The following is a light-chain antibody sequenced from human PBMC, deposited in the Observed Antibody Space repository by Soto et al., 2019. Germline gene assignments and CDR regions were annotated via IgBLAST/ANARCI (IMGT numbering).Light chain of an antibody. J-gene: IGKJ5*01. V-gene: IGKV3D-20*02. CDR1: QSVSSSY. Sequence: EIVLTQSPGTLSLSPGERATLSCRASQSVSSSYLAWYQQKPGQAPRLLIHDASHRAAGIPARFSGSGFGTDFTLTIGSLEPEDVAVYYCQQRKHWPLTFGQGTRLEIK. CDR3: QQRKHWPLT. CDR2: DAS.